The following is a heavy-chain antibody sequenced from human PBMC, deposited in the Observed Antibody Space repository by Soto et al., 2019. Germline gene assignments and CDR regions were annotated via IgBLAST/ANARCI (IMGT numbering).Heavy chain of an antibody. J-gene: IGHJ6*03. V-gene: IGHV4-34*01. Sequence: SETLPLTCAVYGGSFIGYYWSWIRQPTGKGLEWIGEINHSGSTNYNPSLKSRVTISVDTSKNQFSLKLSSVTAADTAVYYCARGLGDIVVVPAAHYYYYYMDVWGKGTTVTVSS. CDR1: GGSFIGYY. CDR3: ARGLGDIVVVPAAHYYYYYMDV. CDR2: INHSGST. D-gene: IGHD2-2*01.